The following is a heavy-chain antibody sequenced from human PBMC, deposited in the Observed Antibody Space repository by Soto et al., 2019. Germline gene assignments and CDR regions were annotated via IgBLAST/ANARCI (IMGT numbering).Heavy chain of an antibody. Sequence: QVQLVQSGAEVKKPGSSVTVSCKAPGGTFSSYAISWVRQAPGQGLEWMGGIIPIFDTTNYAQKFQGRVTITADGYTSTAYMELSSLRSEDTAVYYCARTNYYGSGSYSDFDYWGQGTLVTVSS. J-gene: IGHJ4*02. CDR1: GGTFSSYA. V-gene: IGHV1-69*01. D-gene: IGHD3-10*01. CDR3: ARTNYYGSGSYSDFDY. CDR2: IIPIFDTT.